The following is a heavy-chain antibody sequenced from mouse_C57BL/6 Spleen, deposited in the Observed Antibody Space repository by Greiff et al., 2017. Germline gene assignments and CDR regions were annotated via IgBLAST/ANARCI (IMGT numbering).Heavy chain of an antibody. CDR2: IYPGDGDT. V-gene: IGHV1-82*01. D-gene: IGHD1-1*01. J-gene: IGHJ2*01. CDR1: GYAFSSSW. CDR3: ANYGSSPFDY. Sequence: VQLQQSGPELVKPGASVKISCKASGYAFSSSWMNWVKQRPGKGLEWIGRIYPGDGDTNYNGKFKGKATLTADKSSSTAYMQLSSLTSEESAVYFCANYGSSPFDYWGQGTTLTVSS.